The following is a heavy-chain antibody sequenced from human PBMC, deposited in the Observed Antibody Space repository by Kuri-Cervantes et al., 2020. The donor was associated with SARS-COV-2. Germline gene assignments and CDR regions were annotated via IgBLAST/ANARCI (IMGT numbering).Heavy chain of an antibody. D-gene: IGHD3-16*02. V-gene: IGHV4-38-2*02. CDR3: AGDGLVGLSRAFDI. J-gene: IGHJ3*02. Sequence: SETLSLTCAVSGYSTSSGYYWGWIRQPPGKGLEWIGSSYHSGSTYYNPSLKSRVTISVDTSKNQFSLERSSVTAADTAVYYCAGDGLVGLSRAFDIWGQGTTVTVSS. CDR2: SYHSGST. CDR1: GYSTSSGYY.